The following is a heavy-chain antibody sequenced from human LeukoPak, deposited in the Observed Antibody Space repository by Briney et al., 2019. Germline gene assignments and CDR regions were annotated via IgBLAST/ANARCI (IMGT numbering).Heavy chain of an antibody. CDR1: GGSISSGGFY. J-gene: IGHJ4*02. D-gene: IGHD3-10*01. CDR3: ARDNSGHRGY. Sequence: SQTLSLTCTVSGGSISSGGFYWNWIRQQPGKGLEWIGHIYYSGGTYYNPSLKSRVTISVDTSKNQFSLKLSSVTAADTAVYYCARDNSGHRGYWGQGTLVTVSS. CDR2: IYYSGGT. V-gene: IGHV4-30-4*08.